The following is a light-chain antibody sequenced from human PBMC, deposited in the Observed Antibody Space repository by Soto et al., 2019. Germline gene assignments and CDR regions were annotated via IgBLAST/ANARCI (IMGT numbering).Light chain of an antibody. V-gene: IGLV2-8*01. J-gene: IGLJ3*02. CDR1: SSDVGAYNY. Sequence: QSALTQPPSPSGSPGQSVTISCTGTSSDVGAYNYVSWYQQHAGKAPKLVIYEVTKRPSGVPDRFSGSKSANTASLTVSGLQAEDEADYYCSSFASSNTWVFGGGTKVTVL. CDR3: SSFASSNTWV. CDR2: EVT.